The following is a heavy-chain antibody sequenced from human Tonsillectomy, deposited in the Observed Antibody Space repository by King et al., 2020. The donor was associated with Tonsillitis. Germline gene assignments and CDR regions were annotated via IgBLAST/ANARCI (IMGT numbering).Heavy chain of an antibody. Sequence: QLVQSGAEVKKPGASVKVSCKASGYTFTRYYVHWVRQAPGQGLEWMGIINPSGGPTTYAQRFQGRVTMTRDTSTSTVYMELSSQRSEDTAVYDCAREDSYDILTGYMKNNWFDPWGQGTQVTVSS. J-gene: IGHJ5*02. CDR1: GYTFTRYY. CDR3: AREDSYDILTGYMKNNWFDP. CDR2: INPSGGPT. V-gene: IGHV1-46*01. D-gene: IGHD3-9*01.